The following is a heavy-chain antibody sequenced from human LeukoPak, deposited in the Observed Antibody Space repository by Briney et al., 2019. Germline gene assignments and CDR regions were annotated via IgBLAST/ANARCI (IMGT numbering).Heavy chain of an antibody. CDR2: ISNDGSKK. Sequence: GGSLRLSCAASGFTFHNYAMYWVRQTPDNGLEWVTVISNDGSKKYYIDSVKGRFTISRDNSENTLYLQMNSLRVDDTAVYYCVRGGLNWGRNMWFDPWGQGALVTVSP. V-gene: IGHV3-30*04. CDR1: GFTFHNYA. J-gene: IGHJ5*02. CDR3: VRGGLNWGRNMWFDP. D-gene: IGHD7-27*01.